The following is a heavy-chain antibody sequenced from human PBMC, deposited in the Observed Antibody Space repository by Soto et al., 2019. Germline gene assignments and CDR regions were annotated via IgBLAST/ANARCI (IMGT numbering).Heavy chain of an antibody. CDR3: ATILDLTGGWFDP. V-gene: IGHV4-61*01. Sequence: SETLSLTCTVSGGSVSSGSYYWSWIRQPPGKGLEWIGYIYYSGSTNYNPSLKSRVTISVDTSKNQFSLKLSSVTAADTAVYYCATILDLTGGWFDPWGQGTLVTVSS. D-gene: IGHD3-3*01. CDR2: IYYSGST. CDR1: GGSVSSGSYY. J-gene: IGHJ5*02.